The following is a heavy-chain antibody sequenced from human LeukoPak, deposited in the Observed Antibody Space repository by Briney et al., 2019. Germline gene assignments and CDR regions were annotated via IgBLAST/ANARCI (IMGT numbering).Heavy chain of an antibody. CDR3: AKPISGSSSTFYYYGLDV. V-gene: IGHV3-11*06. J-gene: IGHJ6*02. CDR1: GFTFSDYY. D-gene: IGHD6-6*01. CDR2: ISSGSSYI. Sequence: GGSLRLSCAASGFTFSDYYMNWVRQAPGEGLGWVSYISSGSSYINYADSVKGRFTISRDNAKNSLYLQMGSLRAEDTAVYYCAKPISGSSSTFYYYGLDVWGQGTTVTVSS.